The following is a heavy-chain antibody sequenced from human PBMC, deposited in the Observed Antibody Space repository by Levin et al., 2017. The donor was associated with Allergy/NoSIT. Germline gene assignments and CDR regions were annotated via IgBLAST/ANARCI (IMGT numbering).Heavy chain of an antibody. V-gene: IGHV3-49*04. CDR2: IRSKAYGGTT. D-gene: IGHD4-11*01. Sequence: PGGSLRLSCTASGFTFGDYAMSWVRQAPGKGLEWVGFIRSKAYGGTTEYAASVKGRFTISRDDSKSIAYLQMNSLKTEDTAVYYCTRDTKMTKFDYWGQGTLVTVSS. CDR3: TRDTKMTKFDY. J-gene: IGHJ4*02. CDR1: GFTFGDYA.